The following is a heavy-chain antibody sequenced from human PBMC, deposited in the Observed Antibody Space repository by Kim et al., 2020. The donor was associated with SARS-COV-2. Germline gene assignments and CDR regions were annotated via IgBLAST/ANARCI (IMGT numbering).Heavy chain of an antibody. Sequence: GGSLRLSCAASGFTVSSNYMSWVRQAPGKGLEWVSVIYSGGSTYYADSVKGRFTISRDNSKNTLYLQMNSLRAEDTAVYYCARDQMEVVPAARGGLGYYYYFCGMDVWGQGTTVTVSS. CDR1: GFTVSSNY. J-gene: IGHJ6*02. D-gene: IGHD2-2*01. V-gene: IGHV3-53*01. CDR3: ARDQMEVVPAARGGLGYYYYFCGMDV. CDR2: IYSGGST.